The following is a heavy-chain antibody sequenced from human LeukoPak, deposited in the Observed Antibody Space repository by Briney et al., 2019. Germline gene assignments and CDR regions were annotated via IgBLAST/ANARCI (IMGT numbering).Heavy chain of an antibody. Sequence: PSETLSLTCTASGGSINRSGYLWGWIRQPPGKGLEWIGTIYFSGSTYYNPSLKSRVTISVDTSKNQFSLKLSSVSAADTAVYYCARHCSGYSGSCQGGSWGQGTLVTVSS. V-gene: IGHV4-39*01. CDR2: IYFSGST. J-gene: IGHJ4*02. D-gene: IGHD6-13*01. CDR1: GGSINRSGYL. CDR3: ARHCSGYSGSCQGGS.